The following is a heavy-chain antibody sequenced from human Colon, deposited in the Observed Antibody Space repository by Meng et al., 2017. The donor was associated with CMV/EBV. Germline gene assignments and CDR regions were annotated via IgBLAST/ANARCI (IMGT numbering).Heavy chain of an antibody. CDR3: ARTNYFDTTGYYSDDY. J-gene: IGHJ4*02. CDR1: GFSFSDYY. Sequence: GGSLRLSCATSGFSFSDYYMSWIRQAPGKGLEWLSYISNSGYTVYYADSVKGRFTISRDNAKSTLYLEMNHLRADDTAVYYCARTNYFDTTGYYSDDYWGQGTLVT. CDR2: ISNSGYTV. V-gene: IGHV3-11*01. D-gene: IGHD3-9*01.